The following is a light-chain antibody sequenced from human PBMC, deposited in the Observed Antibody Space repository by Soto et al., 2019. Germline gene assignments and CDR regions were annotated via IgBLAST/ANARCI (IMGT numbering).Light chain of an antibody. CDR2: EVT. CDR3: SSYTSSGTLL. V-gene: IGLV2-18*02. J-gene: IGLJ2*01. CDR1: SSDVGGYNR. Sequence: QSALTQSPSVSGSPGQSVTISCTGTSSDVGGYNRVSWYQQSPGTAPKLLIYEVTNRPSGVPHRFSGSKSGDTASLTISGLQAEDEADYFCSSYTSSGTLLFGGGTKLTVL.